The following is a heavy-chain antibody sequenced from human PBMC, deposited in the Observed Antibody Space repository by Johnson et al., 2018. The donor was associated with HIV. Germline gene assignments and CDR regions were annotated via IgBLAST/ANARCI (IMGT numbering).Heavy chain of an antibody. D-gene: IGHD3-9*01. Sequence: VQLVESGGGLVQPGGSLRLSCAASGFTFSSYALSWVRQDPGKGLAWVSGINWNGDSTGYAPAVKGRFTISSDNSKNTLYLSMNSLRPEDTAVYYCAKPFPRWFAPLETAFDIWGQGTMVTVSS. V-gene: IGHV3-23*04. CDR3: AKPFPRWFAPLETAFDI. J-gene: IGHJ3*02. CDR2: INWNGDST. CDR1: GFTFSSYA.